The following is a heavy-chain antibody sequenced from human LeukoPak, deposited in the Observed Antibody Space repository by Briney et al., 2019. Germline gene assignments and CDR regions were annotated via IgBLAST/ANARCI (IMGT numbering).Heavy chain of an antibody. CDR2: IYYSGST. Sequence: SQTLSLTCTVSGGSISSGDYYWSWIRQPPGKGLEWVGYIYYSGSTYYNPPLKSRVTISVDTSKNQFSLKLSSVTAADTAVYYCARVPSGSYPFDYWGQGTLVTVSS. V-gene: IGHV4-30-4*08. CDR1: GGSISSGDYY. CDR3: ARVPSGSYPFDY. D-gene: IGHD1-26*01. J-gene: IGHJ4*02.